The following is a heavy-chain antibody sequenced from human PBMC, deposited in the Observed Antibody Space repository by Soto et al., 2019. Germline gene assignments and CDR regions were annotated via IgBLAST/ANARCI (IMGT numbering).Heavy chain of an antibody. V-gene: IGHV4-30-4*01. J-gene: IGHJ6*02. CDR3: ASEDTYYYGMDV. Sequence: SETLSLTCTVSGGSISSGDYYWSWIRQPPGKGLEWIGYIYYSGSTYYNPSLKSRVTISVDTSKNQFSLKLSSVTAADTAVYYCASEDTYYYGMDVWGQGTTVTVSS. CDR1: GGSISSGDYY. CDR2: IYYSGST.